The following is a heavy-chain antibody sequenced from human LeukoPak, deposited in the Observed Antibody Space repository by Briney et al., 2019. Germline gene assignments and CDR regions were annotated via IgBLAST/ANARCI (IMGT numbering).Heavy chain of an antibody. CDR3: ARVRDSSGYLASYYFDY. CDR2: IYTSGST. CDR1: GGSISSYY. D-gene: IGHD3-22*01. V-gene: IGHV4-4*09. J-gene: IGHJ4*02. Sequence: SETLSLTSTVSGGSISSYYWSWIRQPPGKGLEWIGYIYTSGSTNYNPSLKSRVTISVDTSKNQFSLKLSSVTAADTAVYYCARVRDSSGYLASYYFDYWGQGTLVTVSS.